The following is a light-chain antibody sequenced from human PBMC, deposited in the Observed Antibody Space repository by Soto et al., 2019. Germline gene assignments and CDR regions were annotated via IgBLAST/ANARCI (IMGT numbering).Light chain of an antibody. Sequence: IVLKQSPGTLSLSPGERATLSCRASQSVSSSYLAWYQQKPGQAPRLLIYGASSRATGIPDRFSGSGSGTDFTLTISRLEPEDFAVYYCQQYGSSLLTFGGGTKVDI. V-gene: IGKV3-20*01. CDR2: GAS. J-gene: IGKJ4*01. CDR1: QSVSSSY. CDR3: QQYGSSLLT.